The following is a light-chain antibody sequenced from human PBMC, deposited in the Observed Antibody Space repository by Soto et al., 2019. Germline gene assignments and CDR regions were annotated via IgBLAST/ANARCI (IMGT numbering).Light chain of an antibody. Sequence: EIVLTQSPGTLSLSPGERATLSCRASQSVSSSFLSWYQQKPGPAPSLLIYDASSRATGIPERFSGSGSGTDFTLTISRLQPEDFAVYYCQQYGSSPYTFGQGTKLEIK. V-gene: IGKV3-20*01. J-gene: IGKJ2*01. CDR1: QSVSSSF. CDR3: QQYGSSPYT. CDR2: DAS.